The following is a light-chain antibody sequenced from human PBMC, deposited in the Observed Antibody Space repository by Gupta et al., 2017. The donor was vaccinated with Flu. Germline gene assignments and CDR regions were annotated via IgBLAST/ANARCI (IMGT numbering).Light chain of an antibody. CDR1: SSDIGAYNY. J-gene: IGLJ2*01. CDR3: SSYTGSSTL. V-gene: IGLV2-14*01. Sequence: QSALIQSASVFGSPGQSITISCTGTSSDIGAYNYVSWYQQHPGKAPKLIIFEVNNRPSGVSNRFSGSKSGNTASLTISGLQAEDDSHYYCSSYTGSSTLFGGGTKLTVL. CDR2: EVN.